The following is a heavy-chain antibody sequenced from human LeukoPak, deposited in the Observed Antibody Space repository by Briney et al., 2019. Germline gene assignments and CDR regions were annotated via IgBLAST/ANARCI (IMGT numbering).Heavy chain of an antibody. J-gene: IGHJ6*03. D-gene: IGHD1-26*01. CDR3: ASGIVGATTRYYYMDV. V-gene: IGHV3-7*03. CDR2: IKQDGSEK. Sequence: GGSLRLSCAASGFAFSSYWMSWVRQAPGKGLEWVANIKQDGSEKYYVDSVKGRFTISRDNAKNSLYLQMNSLRAEDTAVYYCASGIVGATTRYYYMDVWGKGTTVTISS. CDR1: GFAFSSYW.